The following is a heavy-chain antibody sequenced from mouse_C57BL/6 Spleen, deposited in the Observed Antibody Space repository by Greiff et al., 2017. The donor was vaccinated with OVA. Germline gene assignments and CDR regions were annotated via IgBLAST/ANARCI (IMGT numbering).Heavy chain of an antibody. CDR2: IYPGDGDT. CDR1: GYAFSSYW. Sequence: QVHVKQSGAELVKPGASVKISCKASGYAFSSYWMNWVKQRPGKGLEWIGQIYPGDGDTNYNGKFKGKATLTADKSSSTAYMQLSSLTSEDSAVYFCAREGDDYEDYAMDYWGQGTSVTVSS. V-gene: IGHV1-80*01. CDR3: AREGDDYEDYAMDY. J-gene: IGHJ4*01. D-gene: IGHD2-4*01.